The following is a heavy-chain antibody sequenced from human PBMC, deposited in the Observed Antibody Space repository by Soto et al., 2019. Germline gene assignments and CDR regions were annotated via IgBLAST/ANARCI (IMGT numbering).Heavy chain of an antibody. V-gene: IGHV1-18*01. CDR2: ISTYNGDS. Sequence: QVQLVQSGAEVKKPGASVKVSCKASGYTFASSSISWVRQAPGQGLEWMAWISTYNGDSNYAPKLQGRVTVTTDTSTSTVFLELRSLRSDDTAVYYCARDLRSSIEEYFDSWGQGTLVTVSS. J-gene: IGHJ4*02. CDR3: ARDLRSSIEEYFDS. CDR1: GYTFASSS. D-gene: IGHD6-13*01.